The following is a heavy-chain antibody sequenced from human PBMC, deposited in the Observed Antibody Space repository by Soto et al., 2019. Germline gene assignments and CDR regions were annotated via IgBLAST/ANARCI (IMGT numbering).Heavy chain of an antibody. CDR2: IIPIFGTA. CDR3: ARGSTSGTTTYYYYYGMDV. CDR1: GGTFSSYA. V-gene: IGHV1-69*13. J-gene: IGHJ6*02. Sequence: SVKVSCKASGGTFSSYAISWVRQAPGQGLEWMGGIIPIFGTANYAQKFQGRVTITADESTSTAYMELSSLRSEDTAVYYCARGSTSGTTTYYYYYGMDVWGQGTTVTVSS. D-gene: IGHD1-7*01.